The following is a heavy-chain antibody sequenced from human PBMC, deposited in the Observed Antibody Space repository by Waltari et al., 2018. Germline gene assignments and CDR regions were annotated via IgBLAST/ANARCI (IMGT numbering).Heavy chain of an antibody. D-gene: IGHD2-2*02. V-gene: IGHV4-38-2*01. CDR3: ATGPRRYHFDS. CDR2: IYHSENT. CDR1: DYSISSGHF. Sequence: QVQLQESGPGLVKPSETLSLTCAVPDYSISSGHFWGWIRQPPGKGLEWIGTIYHSENTYYNPSLKSRVTFSVDTSKNQFSLKLTSVTAADTAVYYCATGPRRYHFDSWGQGTLVTVSS. J-gene: IGHJ4*02.